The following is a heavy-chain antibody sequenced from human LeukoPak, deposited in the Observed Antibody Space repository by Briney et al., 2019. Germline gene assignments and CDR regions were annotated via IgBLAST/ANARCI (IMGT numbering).Heavy chain of an antibody. CDR3: ARDDRGYSYALFDY. CDR1: GFTFSSYW. J-gene: IGHJ4*02. V-gene: IGHV3-74*01. D-gene: IGHD5-18*01. Sequence: SGGSLRLSCAGSGFTFSSYWMHWVRQATGKGLVWVSRTNSDGSSTSYADSVKGRFTISRDNAKNTLYLQMNSLRADDTAVYYCARDDRGYSYALFDYWGQGTLVTVSS. CDR2: TNSDGSST.